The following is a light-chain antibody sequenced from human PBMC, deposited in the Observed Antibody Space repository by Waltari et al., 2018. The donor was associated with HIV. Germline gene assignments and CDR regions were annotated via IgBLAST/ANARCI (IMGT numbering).Light chain of an antibody. V-gene: IGLV2-23*02. CDR2: DVS. Sequence: QSALTQPASVSGSPGQSITISCTGPSSDVVNYNTSFCSQQHPGKVPKLMIYDVSKRPSGVSNRLSGSKSGNTASLTISGLQAEDEADYYCCSYAGTNTYVFGSGTKVTVL. CDR1: SSDVVNYNT. CDR3: CSYAGTNTYV. J-gene: IGLJ1*01.